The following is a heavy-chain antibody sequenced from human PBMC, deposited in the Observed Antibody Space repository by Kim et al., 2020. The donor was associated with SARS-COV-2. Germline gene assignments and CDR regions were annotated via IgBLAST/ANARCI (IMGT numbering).Heavy chain of an antibody. D-gene: IGHD4-17*01. CDR3: ARLYGDYLPPDY. V-gene: IGHV5-51*01. Sequence: RSSPAFQGQVTISADKSISTAYLQWSSLKASDTAMYYCARLYGDYLPPDYWGQGTLVTVSS. J-gene: IGHJ4*02.